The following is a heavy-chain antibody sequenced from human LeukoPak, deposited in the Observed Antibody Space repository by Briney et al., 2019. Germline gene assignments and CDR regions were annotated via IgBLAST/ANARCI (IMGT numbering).Heavy chain of an antibody. CDR2: ISAYNGNT. V-gene: IGHV1-18*01. D-gene: IGHD3-10*01. J-gene: IGHJ4*02. CDR3: ARDRSSLYGSGSYYIVDY. Sequence: ASVKVSCTASGYTFTSYGISWVRQAPGQGLEWMGWISAYNGNTNYAQKLQGRVTMTTDTSTSTAYMELRSLRSDDTAVYYCARDRSSLYGSGSYYIVDYWGQGTLVTVSS. CDR1: GYTFTSYG.